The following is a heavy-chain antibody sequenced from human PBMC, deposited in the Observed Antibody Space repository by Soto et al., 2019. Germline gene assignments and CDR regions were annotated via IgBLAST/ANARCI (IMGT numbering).Heavy chain of an antibody. CDR1: GGSISSGGYY. D-gene: IGHD3-10*01. CDR2: IYYSGDT. CDR3: ARGNVADTGAPFDF. J-gene: IGHJ4*02. V-gene: IGHV4-31*03. Sequence: QVQLQESGPGLVNPSQTLSLTCTVSGGSISSGGYYWTWIRQHPGKGLEWVGFIYYSGDTYYNPSLKSRVTISLDKSKNRFSLHLSSVTAADTAVYYCARGNVADTGAPFDFWGQGTLLTVSS.